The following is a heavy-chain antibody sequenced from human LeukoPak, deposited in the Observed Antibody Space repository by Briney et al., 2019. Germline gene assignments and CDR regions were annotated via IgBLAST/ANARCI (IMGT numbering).Heavy chain of an antibody. V-gene: IGHV3-48*01. Sequence: GESLRLSCAASGFTFSSYSMNWVRQAPGKGLEWVSYISSASNTIYCADSVKGRFTISRDNAKNSLNLQMNSLRVDDTAMYYCARDGWFGDYNWFDPWGQGTLVTVSS. CDR2: ISSASNTI. J-gene: IGHJ5*02. CDR1: GFTFSSYS. CDR3: ARDGWFGDYNWFDP. D-gene: IGHD3-10*01.